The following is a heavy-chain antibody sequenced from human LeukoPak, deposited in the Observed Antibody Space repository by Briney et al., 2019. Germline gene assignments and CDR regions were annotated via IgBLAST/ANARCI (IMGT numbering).Heavy chain of an antibody. CDR3: ARGYYYDSSGYFGIFDY. J-gene: IGHJ4*02. D-gene: IGHD3-22*01. CDR2: INPNSGGT. V-gene: IGHV1-2*06. CDR1: GYTFTGYY. Sequence: EASVKVSCKASGYTFTGYYMHWVRQAPGQGLEWMGRINPNSGGTNYAQKFQGRVTMTRDTSISTAYMELSRLRSDATAVYYCARGYYYDSSGYFGIFDYWGQGTLVTVSS.